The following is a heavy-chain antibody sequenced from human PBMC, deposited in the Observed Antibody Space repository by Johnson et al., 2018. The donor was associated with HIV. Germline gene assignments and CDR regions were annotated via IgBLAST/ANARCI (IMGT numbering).Heavy chain of an antibody. J-gene: IGHJ3*02. CDR1: GFTFDDYA. Sequence: VQLVESGGGLVQPGRSLRLSCVASGFTFDDYAMHWVRQAPGKGLEWVSGISWTSGSIGYADSVKGRFTISRDNSRNTMYLQMSSLRAEDTAVYYCAKDKLLWVGEFTEGANAFDMWGQGTMVTVSS. D-gene: IGHD3-10*01. V-gene: IGHV3-9*01. CDR2: ISWTSGSI. CDR3: AKDKLLWVGEFTEGANAFDM.